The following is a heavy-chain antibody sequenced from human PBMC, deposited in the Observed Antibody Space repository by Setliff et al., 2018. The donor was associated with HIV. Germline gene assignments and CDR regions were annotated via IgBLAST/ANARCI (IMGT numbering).Heavy chain of an antibody. Sequence: GASVKVSCKASGNPFTSYYLHWVRQAPGQGLEWMGGFDPEDGETIYAQKFQGRVTMTEDTSTDTAYMELSSLRSEDTAVYYCATLYGRADYWGQGTLVTVS. V-gene: IGHV1-24*01. CDR2: FDPEDGET. CDR1: GNPFTSYY. D-gene: IGHD2-8*01. CDR3: ATLYGRADY. J-gene: IGHJ4*02.